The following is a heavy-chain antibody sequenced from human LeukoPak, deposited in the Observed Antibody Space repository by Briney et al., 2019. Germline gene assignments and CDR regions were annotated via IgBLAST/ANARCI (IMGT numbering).Heavy chain of an antibody. D-gene: IGHD6-19*01. Sequence: GASVKVSCKASGYTFTIYGISWVRQGPGQGLERMGWISAYNGNTNYAQKLQGRVTMTTDTSTSTAYMELRSLRSDDTAVYYCARGYDSSGWYYYYYYGMDVWGQGTTVTVPS. CDR2: ISAYNGNT. CDR3: ARGYDSSGWYYYYYYGMDV. J-gene: IGHJ6*02. CDR1: GYTFTIYG. V-gene: IGHV1-18*01.